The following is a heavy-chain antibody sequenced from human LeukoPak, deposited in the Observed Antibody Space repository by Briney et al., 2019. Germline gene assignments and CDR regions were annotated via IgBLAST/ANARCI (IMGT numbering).Heavy chain of an antibody. Sequence: SETLSLTCTVSGGSISSSSNFWGWIRQPPGKGLEWIGSISYSGSTYYNPSLKSRVTISVDTSKNQFSLKLSSVTAADTAVYYCARVRTGVSNHFDYWGQGTLVTVSS. CDR1: GGSISSSSNF. D-gene: IGHD4/OR15-4a*01. J-gene: IGHJ4*02. CDR3: ARVRTGVSNHFDY. CDR2: ISYSGST. V-gene: IGHV4-39*01.